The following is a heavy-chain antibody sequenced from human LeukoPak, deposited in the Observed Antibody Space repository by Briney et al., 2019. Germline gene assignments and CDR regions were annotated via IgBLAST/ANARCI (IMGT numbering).Heavy chain of an antibody. CDR1: GFTFSSYA. CDR2: ITTKTDGGTT. CDR3: TTPMGIVDTAMVIDY. Sequence: AGGSLRLSCAASGFTFSSYAMSWVRQAPGKGLEWVGRITTKTDGGTTDYAAPVKGRFTISRDDSKNTLYLQMNSLKTEDTAVYYCTTPMGIVDTAMVIDYWGQGTLVTVSS. V-gene: IGHV3-15*01. D-gene: IGHD5-18*01. J-gene: IGHJ4*02.